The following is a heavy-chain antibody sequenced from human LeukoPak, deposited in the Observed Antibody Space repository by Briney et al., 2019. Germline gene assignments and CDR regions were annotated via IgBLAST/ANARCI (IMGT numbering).Heavy chain of an antibody. V-gene: IGHV1-8*01. D-gene: IGHD5-18*01. J-gene: IGHJ6*02. Sequence: ASVKASCKASGYTFTSYDINWVRQATGQGLEWMGWMNPNSGNTGYAQKFQGRVTMTRNTSISTAYMELSSLRSEDTAVYYCARGYTAMVPYGMDVWGQGTTVTVSS. CDR1: GYTFTSYD. CDR2: MNPNSGNT. CDR3: ARGYTAMVPYGMDV.